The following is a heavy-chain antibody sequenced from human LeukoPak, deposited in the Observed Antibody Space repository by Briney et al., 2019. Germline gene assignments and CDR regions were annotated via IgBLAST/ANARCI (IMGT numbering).Heavy chain of an antibody. CDR3: AKDWARLLYSSGYYYFDY. D-gene: IGHD6-19*01. V-gene: IGHV3-23*01. CDR1: GFTFSSYA. CDR2: ISGSGGST. Sequence: PGGSLRLSCAASGFTFSSYAMSWVRQAPGKGLEWVSAISGSGGSTYYADSVKGRFTISRDNSKNTLYLQMNSLRAEDTAVYYCAKDWARLLYSSGYYYFDYWGQGTLVTVSS. J-gene: IGHJ4*02.